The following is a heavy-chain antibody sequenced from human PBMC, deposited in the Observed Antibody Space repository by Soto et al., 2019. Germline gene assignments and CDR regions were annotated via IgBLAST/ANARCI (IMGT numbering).Heavy chain of an antibody. CDR3: SSLADLDQLMNYYGFNV. J-gene: IGHJ6*02. Sequence: QVLLVQSSAEVKKPGSSVKVSCKASGGTFTSTAFSWVRQAPGQGLEWMGGIIPVLGTPNYAQKFQARLTVTADASTTTAHTELSSLRSDDTAVYYCSSLADLDQLMNYYGFNVWGQETKLTVSS. CDR2: IIPVLGTP. D-gene: IGHD3-3*02. V-gene: IGHV1-69*01. CDR1: GGTFTSTA.